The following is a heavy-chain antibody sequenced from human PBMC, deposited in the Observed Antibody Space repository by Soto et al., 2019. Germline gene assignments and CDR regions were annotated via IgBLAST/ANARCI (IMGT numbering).Heavy chain of an antibody. D-gene: IGHD3-10*01. Sequence: QVQLQESGPGLVKPSETLSLTCTVSGGSISSYYWSWIRQPPGKGLGWIGYIYYSGSTNYNPSPKRRVTISVHTSKTQFSLKLNSMTAADTAVYYCARHNYGSGSTYFDYWGQGTLVTVSS. J-gene: IGHJ4*02. CDR1: GGSISSYY. CDR3: ARHNYGSGSTYFDY. V-gene: IGHV4-59*08. CDR2: IYYSGST.